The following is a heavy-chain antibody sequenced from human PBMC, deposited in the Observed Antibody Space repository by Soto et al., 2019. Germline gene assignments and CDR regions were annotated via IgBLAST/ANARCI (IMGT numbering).Heavy chain of an antibody. CDR2: ISGSGGST. V-gene: IGHV3-23*01. J-gene: IGHJ3*02. CDR3: ARQSASYYDYIWGSYAPGVIAFDI. Sequence: GGSLRLSCAASGFTFSSYAMSWVRQAPGKGLEWVSAISGSGGSTYYADSVKGRFTISRDNSKNTLYLQMNSLRAEDTALYYCARQSASYYDYIWGSYAPGVIAFDIWGQGTMVTVSS. D-gene: IGHD3-16*01. CDR1: GFTFSSYA.